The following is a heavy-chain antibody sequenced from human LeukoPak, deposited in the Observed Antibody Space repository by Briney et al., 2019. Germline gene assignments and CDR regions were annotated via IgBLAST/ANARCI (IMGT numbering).Heavy chain of an antibody. CDR3: ARDYYDSSGYYFGFDP. CDR1: GYTFTGYY. V-gene: IGHV1-46*01. Sequence: GASVKVSCKASGYTFTGYYIHWVRQAPGQGLEWMGIINPSGGSTSYAQKFQGRVTMTRDTSTSTVYMELSSLRSEDTAVYYCARDYYDSSGYYFGFDPWGQGTLVTVSS. J-gene: IGHJ5*02. CDR2: INPSGGST. D-gene: IGHD3-22*01.